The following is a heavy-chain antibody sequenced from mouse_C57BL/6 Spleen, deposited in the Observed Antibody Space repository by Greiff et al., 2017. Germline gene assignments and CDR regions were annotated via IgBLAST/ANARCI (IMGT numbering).Heavy chain of an antibody. J-gene: IGHJ4*01. V-gene: IGHV1-82*01. CDR3: ARSPSIQGYYYAMDY. D-gene: IGHD2-10*02. CDR2: IYPGDGDT. CDR1: GYAFSSSW. Sequence: VQLQQSGPELVKPGASVKISCKASGYAFSSSWMNWVKQRPGKGLEWIGRIYPGDGDTNYNGKFKGKATLTADKSSSTAYMQLSSLTSEDSAVYFCARSPSIQGYYYAMDYWGQGTSVTVSS.